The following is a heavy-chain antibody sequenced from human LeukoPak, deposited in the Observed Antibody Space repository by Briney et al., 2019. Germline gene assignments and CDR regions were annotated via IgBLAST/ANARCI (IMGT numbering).Heavy chain of an antibody. J-gene: IGHJ6*03. Sequence: ASVKVSCKASGYTFTSYYMHWVRQAPGQGLEWMGIFNPSGGSTSYAQKFQGRVTMTRDTSTSTVYMELSSLRSEDTAVYYCARDPSAYDLAASGYYYYYMDVWGKGTTVTVSS. CDR1: GYTFTSYY. V-gene: IGHV1-46*01. CDR2: FNPSGGST. D-gene: IGHD3-3*01. CDR3: ARDPSAYDLAASGYYYYYMDV.